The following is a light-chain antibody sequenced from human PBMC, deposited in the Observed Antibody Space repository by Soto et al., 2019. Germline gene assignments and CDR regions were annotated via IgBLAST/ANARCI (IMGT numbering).Light chain of an antibody. CDR2: AAS. CDR3: QQSYITPWT. CDR1: ASISNY. V-gene: IGKV1-39*01. Sequence: DIRMTQSPSSLSASVGDRVTITCRASASISNYLNWYQQTPGKAPNLLIYAASSLQSGVPSRFSGSGSGTDFTLTISSLQPEDFATYYCQQSYITPWTFGQGTKAAIK. J-gene: IGKJ1*01.